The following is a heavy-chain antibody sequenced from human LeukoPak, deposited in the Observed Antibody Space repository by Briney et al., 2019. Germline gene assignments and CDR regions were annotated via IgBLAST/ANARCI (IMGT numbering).Heavy chain of an antibody. CDR1: GGSISSYY. D-gene: IGHD3-3*01. CDR3: ARGPRITIFGVVINGMDV. V-gene: IGHV4-59*12. Sequence: PSEPLSLTCTVSGGSISSYYWSWIRQPPGKGLEWIGYIYYSGSTNYNPSLKSRVTISVDTSKNQFSLKLSSVTAADTAVYYCARGPRITIFGVVINGMDVWGQGTTVTVSS. CDR2: IYYSGST. J-gene: IGHJ6*02.